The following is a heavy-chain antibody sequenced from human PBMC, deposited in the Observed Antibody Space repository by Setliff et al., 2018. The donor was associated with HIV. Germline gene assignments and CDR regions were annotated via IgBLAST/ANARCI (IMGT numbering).Heavy chain of an antibody. D-gene: IGHD2-21*02. V-gene: IGHV3-23*01. CDR1: GFSFRTYA. CDR3: ATDNCGGDCYLNY. CDR2: ISATAGDT. Sequence: PGGSLRLSCAASGFSFRTYAMSWVRQAPGKGLEWVSAISATAGDTYYADSVKGRFTISRDNSKNMLYLQMNSLKTEDTALYYCATDNCGGDCYLNYWGLGTLVTVSS. J-gene: IGHJ4*02.